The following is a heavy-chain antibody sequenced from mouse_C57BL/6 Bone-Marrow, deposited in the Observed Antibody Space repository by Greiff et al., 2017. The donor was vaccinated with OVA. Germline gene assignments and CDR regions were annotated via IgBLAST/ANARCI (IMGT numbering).Heavy chain of an antibody. Sequence: VKLVESGPGLVAPSQSLSITCTVSGFSLTSYGVHWVRQPPGKGLEWLVVIWSDGSTTYNSALKSRLSISKDNSKSQVFLKRNSLQTDDTAMYDCARVSYTPYAMDYWGQGTSVTVSS. V-gene: IGHV2-6*03. J-gene: IGHJ4*01. CDR3: ARVSYTPYAMDY. CDR2: IWSDGST. CDR1: GFSLTSYG. D-gene: IGHD6-2*01.